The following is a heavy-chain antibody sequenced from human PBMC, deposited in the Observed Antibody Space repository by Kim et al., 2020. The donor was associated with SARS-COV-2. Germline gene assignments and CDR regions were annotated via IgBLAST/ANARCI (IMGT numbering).Heavy chain of an antibody. D-gene: IGHD1-26*01. Sequence: SVKVSCKASGGTFSSYAISWVRQAPGQGLEWMGRIIPILGIANYAQKFQGRVTITADKSTSTAYMELSSLRSEDTAVYYCASPVANPKDLIVGAPWLDWGQGTLVTVSS. CDR2: IIPILGIA. CDR3: ASPVANPKDLIVGAPWLD. J-gene: IGHJ4*02. V-gene: IGHV1-69*04. CDR1: GGTFSSYA.